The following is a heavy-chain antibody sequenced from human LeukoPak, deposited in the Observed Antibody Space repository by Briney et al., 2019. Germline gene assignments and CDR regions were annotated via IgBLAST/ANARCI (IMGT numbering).Heavy chain of an antibody. Sequence: SETLSLTCTVSGGSISSYYWSWIRQPPGKGLEWIGYIYYSGSTNYNPSLKSRVTISVDTSKNQFSLKLSSVTAADTAVYYCVRLRTGFDPWGQGTLVTVSS. D-gene: IGHD1-1*01. J-gene: IGHJ5*02. CDR3: VRLRTGFDP. V-gene: IGHV4-59*08. CDR1: GGSISSYY. CDR2: IYYSGST.